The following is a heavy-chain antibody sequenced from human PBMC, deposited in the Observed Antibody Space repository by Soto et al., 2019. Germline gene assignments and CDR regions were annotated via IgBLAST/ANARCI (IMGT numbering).Heavy chain of an antibody. Sequence: SETLSLTCTVSGGSISSGGYYWSWIRQHPGKGLEWIGYIYYSGSTYYNPSLKSRVTISVDTSKNQFSLKLSSVTAADTAVYYCARLDPRRYFDYWGQGSLVTVSS. CDR3: ARLDPRRYFDY. CDR1: GGSISSGGYY. V-gene: IGHV4-31*03. CDR2: IYYSGST. J-gene: IGHJ4*02.